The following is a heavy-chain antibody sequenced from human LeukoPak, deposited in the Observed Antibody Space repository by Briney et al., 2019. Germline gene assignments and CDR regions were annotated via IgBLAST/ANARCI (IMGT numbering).Heavy chain of an antibody. V-gene: IGHV4-59*08. J-gene: IGHJ3*02. CDR1: GGSIRSYY. Sequence: SDTLSLICTVSGGSIRSYYWSWIRQPPGKGLEGIGYLYYRGSTHNISSLTSRVTISVDTSMNQFSLKLSAVTAADTAVYYCARHSSYYDSSGYYYSHAFDIWGQGTMVTVSS. CDR3: ARHSSYYDSSGYYYSHAFDI. D-gene: IGHD3-22*01. CDR2: LYYRGST.